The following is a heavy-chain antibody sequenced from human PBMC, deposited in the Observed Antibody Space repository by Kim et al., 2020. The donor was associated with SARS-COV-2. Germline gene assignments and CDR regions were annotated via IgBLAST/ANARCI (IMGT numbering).Heavy chain of an antibody. CDR2: IYHTGGT. J-gene: IGHJ3*02. Sequence: SETLSLTCTVSGGSVSSGSYYWSWIRQSPGKGLEWIGYIYHTGGTNYNPSLKSRVTMSVDTSKNQFSLNLSSVTAADTAVYYCGRYRYSGYDRAFDIWGQGTMVTVSS. V-gene: IGHV4-61*01. CDR1: GGSVSSGSYY. D-gene: IGHD5-12*01. CDR3: GRYRYSGYDRAFDI.